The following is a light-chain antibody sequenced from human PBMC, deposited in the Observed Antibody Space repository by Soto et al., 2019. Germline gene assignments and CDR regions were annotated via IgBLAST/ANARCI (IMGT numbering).Light chain of an antibody. CDR3: QSYDSSLSGGL. J-gene: IGLJ3*02. V-gene: IGLV1-40*01. Sequence: QSVLTQPPSVSGAPGQRVTISCTGSSSNIGANYDVHWYQHLPGTAPKLLIYGNINRPSGVPDRFSGSKSGTSASLAITGLRAEDEADYYCQSYDSSLSGGLFGGGTKLTVL. CDR2: GNI. CDR1: SSNIGANYD.